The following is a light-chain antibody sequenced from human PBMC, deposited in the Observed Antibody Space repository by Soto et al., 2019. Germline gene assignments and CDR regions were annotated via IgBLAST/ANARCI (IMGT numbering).Light chain of an antibody. Sequence: DIHLTQSPSFLSASVGDRVTITCRPSQAVPNNMAWYQQKPGKPPKLLIYEESTLHSGVPSRFSGRKSVTQFTLTIDSLQPEACATYSCQHVNTYPRTFGGGIKVDIK. CDR3: QHVNTYPRT. CDR1: QAVPNN. J-gene: IGKJ4*01. CDR2: EES. V-gene: IGKV1-9*01.